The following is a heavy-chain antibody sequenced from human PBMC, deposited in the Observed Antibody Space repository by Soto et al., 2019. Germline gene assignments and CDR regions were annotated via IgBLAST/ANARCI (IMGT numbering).Heavy chain of an antibody. D-gene: IGHD3-3*01. J-gene: IGHJ4*02. Sequence: QVQPVESGGGVVQPGRSLRLSCATSGFTFSSYAMHWVGQAPGKGLEWVAVISYDGSNKYYVDSVKGRFSISRDNSKNTLYLQMNRLRAVDTAVYYCAREIERLLGYWGQGTLVTVSS. CDR3: AREIERLLGY. CDR2: ISYDGSNK. CDR1: GFTFSSYA. V-gene: IGHV3-30-3*01.